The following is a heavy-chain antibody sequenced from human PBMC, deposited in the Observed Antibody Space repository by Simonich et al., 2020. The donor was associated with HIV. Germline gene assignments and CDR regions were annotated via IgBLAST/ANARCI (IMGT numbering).Heavy chain of an antibody. Sequence: QVQLVQSGAEVKKPGASVQVSCKASGYTFTTYGIPWVRQAPGQGLEWRGLLRVEKDNPNLAHKHQGRGNMTTDTPTRTAYMELRILRSDDPAMYYCARAGSITMVRGAEGYYGLDVWGQGTTVTVSS. CDR2: LRVEKDNP. D-gene: IGHD3-10*01. CDR1: GYTFTTYG. J-gene: IGHJ6*02. V-gene: IGHV1-18*01. CDR3: ARAGSITMVRGAEGYYGLDV.